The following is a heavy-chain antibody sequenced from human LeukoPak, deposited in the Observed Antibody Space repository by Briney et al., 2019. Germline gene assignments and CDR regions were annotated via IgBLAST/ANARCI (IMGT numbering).Heavy chain of an antibody. CDR1: GFTFSSYS. Sequence: GGSLRLSCAASGFTFSSYSMNWVRQAPGKGLEWVSSISSSSSYIYYADSVKGRFTISRDNAKNSLYLQMNSLRAEDTAVYYCAKKNEMATIESYYYYMDVWGKGTTVTVSS. CDR2: ISSSSSYI. V-gene: IGHV3-21*04. D-gene: IGHD5-24*01. J-gene: IGHJ6*03. CDR3: AKKNEMATIESYYYYMDV.